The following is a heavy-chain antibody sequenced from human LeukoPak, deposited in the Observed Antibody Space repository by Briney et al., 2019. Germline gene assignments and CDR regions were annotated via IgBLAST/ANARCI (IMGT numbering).Heavy chain of an antibody. CDR3: ARDGLGYCSGGSCRKAFDY. J-gene: IGHJ4*02. D-gene: IGHD2-15*01. V-gene: IGHV1-69*13. CDR1: GGTFSSYA. Sequence: SVKVSCKASGGTFSSYAISWVRQAPGQGLEWMGGIIPIFGTANYAQKFQGRVTITADESTSTAYMELSSLRSVDTAVYYCARDGLGYCSGGSCRKAFDYWGQGTLVTVSS. CDR2: IIPIFGTA.